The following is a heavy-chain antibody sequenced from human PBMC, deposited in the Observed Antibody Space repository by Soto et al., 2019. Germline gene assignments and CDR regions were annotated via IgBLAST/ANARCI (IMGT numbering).Heavy chain of an antibody. D-gene: IGHD2-2*01. V-gene: IGHV4-39*01. Sequence: PSETLSLTCTVSGGSINSSSYSWCWIRQPPGKGLEWIGTFYYSGSTYYNPSLKSRVTISVDTSKNQFSLKLSSVTAADTAVYYCARLHGYCISTSCYGYYAMDVWGQGTTVTISS. J-gene: IGHJ6*02. CDR3: ARLHGYCISTSCYGYYAMDV. CDR2: FYYSGST. CDR1: GGSINSSSYS.